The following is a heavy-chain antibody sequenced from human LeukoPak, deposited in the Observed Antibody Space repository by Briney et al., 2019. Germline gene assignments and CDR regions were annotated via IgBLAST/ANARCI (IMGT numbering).Heavy chain of an antibody. Sequence: AVSLRLSCAASGFTFSSYAMHCVRQAPGKGLEWVAFIRYDGSNKYYAYSVKCRFTISRDNSKNKLYLQMNSLRAEDTAVYYCAKGEHYYDSSGYATPDYWGQGTLVTVSS. V-gene: IGHV3-30*02. D-gene: IGHD3-22*01. CDR1: GFTFSSYA. J-gene: IGHJ4*02. CDR3: AKGEHYYDSSGYATPDY. CDR2: IRYDGSNK.